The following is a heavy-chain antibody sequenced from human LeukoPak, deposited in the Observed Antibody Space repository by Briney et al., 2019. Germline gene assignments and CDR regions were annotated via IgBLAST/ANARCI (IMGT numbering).Heavy chain of an antibody. D-gene: IGHD1-26*01. V-gene: IGHV4-34*01. CDR2: INHSGST. Sequence: SETLSLTCAVYGGSFSGYYWSWIRQPPGKGLEWIGEINHSGSTNYNPSLKSRVTISVDTSKNQFSLKLSSVTAADTAVYYCARPGGVVGAALDWFDPWGQGTLVTVSS. CDR3: ARPGGVVGAALDWFDP. J-gene: IGHJ5*02. CDR1: GGSFSGYY.